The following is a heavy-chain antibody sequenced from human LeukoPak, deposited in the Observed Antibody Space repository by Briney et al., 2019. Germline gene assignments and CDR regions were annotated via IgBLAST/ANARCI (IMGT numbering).Heavy chain of an antibody. J-gene: IGHJ4*02. D-gene: IGHD6-6*01. V-gene: IGHV3-11*04. Sequence: PGGSLRLSCAASGFTFSDYYMSWIRQAPGKGLEWVSYISGGGTTIYYADSVKGRFTISRDNAKNSLYLQMNSLSAEDTAVFYCARGGEGRIATRQTFFDYWGQGTLVTVSS. CDR2: ISGGGTTI. CDR3: ARGGEGRIATRQTFFDY. CDR1: GFTFSDYY.